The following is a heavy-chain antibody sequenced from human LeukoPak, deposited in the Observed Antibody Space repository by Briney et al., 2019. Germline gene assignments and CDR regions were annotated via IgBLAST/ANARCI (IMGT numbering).Heavy chain of an antibody. Sequence: EGSLKLSCAASGFTFSGSAMHWVRQASGKGLEWVGRIRSKASSYATAYAASVKGRFTISRDDSKNTAYLQMNSLKTEDTAVYYCTSMDIVVVPAASRVYGMDVWGKGTTVTVSS. D-gene: IGHD2-2*03. CDR3: TSMDIVVVPAASRVYGMDV. V-gene: IGHV3-73*01. CDR2: IRSKASSYAT. CDR1: GFTFSGSA. J-gene: IGHJ6*04.